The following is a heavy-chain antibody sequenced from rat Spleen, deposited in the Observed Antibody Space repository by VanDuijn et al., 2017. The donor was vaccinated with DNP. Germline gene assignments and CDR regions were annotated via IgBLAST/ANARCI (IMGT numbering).Heavy chain of an antibody. Sequence: EVQLVETGGGLVQPGRSLQLSCVASGFTFSTYWIYWIRQAPTKGLEWVAYISYDGGSTNYGDSVKGRFTISRDIAKSTLYLQMNSLRAEDMATYYCARATRGGVFPSYYWYFDFWGPGTMVTVSS. CDR2: ISYDGGST. J-gene: IGHJ1*01. CDR1: GFTFSTYW. D-gene: IGHD1-4*01. V-gene: IGHV5-22*01. CDR3: ARATRGGVFPSYYWYFDF.